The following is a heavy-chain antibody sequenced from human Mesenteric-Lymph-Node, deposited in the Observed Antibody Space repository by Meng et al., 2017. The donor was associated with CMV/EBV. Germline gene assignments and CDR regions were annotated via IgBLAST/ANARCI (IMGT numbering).Heavy chain of an antibody. CDR2: ISGSGGST. Sequence: GESLKISCAASGFTFSSYAMSWVRQAPGKGLEWVSAISGSGGSTYYADSVMGRFTISRDNSKNTLYLQMNSLRAEDTAVYYCAKISEEMATITDYFDYWGQGTLVTVSS. V-gene: IGHV3-23*01. CDR3: AKISEEMATITDYFDY. CDR1: GFTFSSYA. D-gene: IGHD5-24*01. J-gene: IGHJ4*02.